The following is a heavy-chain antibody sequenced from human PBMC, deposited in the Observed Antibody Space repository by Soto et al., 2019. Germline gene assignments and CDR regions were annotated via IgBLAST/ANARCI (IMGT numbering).Heavy chain of an antibody. CDR3: ARIPLPPLYYDNSAHTRDAYDI. CDR2: LYSGGDS. CDR1: GFTVSSSY. V-gene: IGHV3-53*01. D-gene: IGHD3-22*01. J-gene: IGHJ3*02. Sequence: PGGSLRLSCAASGFTVSSSYIIWVRQAPGKGLEWVSVLYSGGDSYYSDSVEGRFTISRDNSKNSLYLQMNSLRAEDTAMYYCARIPLPPLYYDNSAHTRDAYDIWGQGTMVTVSS.